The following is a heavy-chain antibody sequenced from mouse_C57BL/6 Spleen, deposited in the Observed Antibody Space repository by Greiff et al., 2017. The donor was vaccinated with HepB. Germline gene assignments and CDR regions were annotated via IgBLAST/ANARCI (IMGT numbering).Heavy chain of an antibody. D-gene: IGHD4-1*01. CDR1: GFTFSSYA. V-gene: IGHV5-4*01. CDR2: ISDGGSYT. CDR3: ARDELGRWARFAY. Sequence: VQLKESGGGLVKPGGSLKLSCAASGFTFSSYAMSWVRQTPEKRLEWVATISDGGSYTYYPDNVKGRFTISRDNAKNNLYLQMSHLKSEDTAMYYCARDELGRWARFAYWGQGTLVTVSA. J-gene: IGHJ3*01.